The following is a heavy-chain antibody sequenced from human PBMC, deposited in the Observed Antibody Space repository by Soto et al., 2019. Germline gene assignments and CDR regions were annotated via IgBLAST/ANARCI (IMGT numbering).Heavy chain of an antibody. CDR3: ARRETQGPIDY. CDR1: GGSISGFY. J-gene: IGHJ4*02. V-gene: IGHV4-59*12. Sequence: SSETLSLTCTVSGGSISGFYWSWIRQPPGKGLEWIGYIFHSGSTHYNPSLKSRVTISVDTSKNQFSLKLSSVTAVDTAVYYCARRETQGPIDYWGQGTLVTVSS. D-gene: IGHD1-26*01. CDR2: IFHSGST.